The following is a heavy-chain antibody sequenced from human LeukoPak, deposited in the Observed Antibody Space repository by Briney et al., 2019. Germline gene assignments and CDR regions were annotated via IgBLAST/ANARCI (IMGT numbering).Heavy chain of an antibody. V-gene: IGHV3-66*01. J-gene: IGHJ4*02. CDR3: ARVRGWKYFDY. CDR2: LYSGGST. CDR1: GFNANSNY. D-gene: IGHD1-1*01. Sequence: GGSLRLSCAASGFNANSNYMTWVRQAPGKGVEWVSLLYSGGSTYYADSVKGRFTVSRDNSKNTLYLQMNSLRGEDTAVYYCARVRGWKYFDYWGQGILVTVSS.